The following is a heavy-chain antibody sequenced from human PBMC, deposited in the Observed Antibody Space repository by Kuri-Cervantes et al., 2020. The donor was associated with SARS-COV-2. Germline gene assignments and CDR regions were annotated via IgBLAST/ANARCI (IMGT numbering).Heavy chain of an antibody. CDR3: ARSNLRMARAFDI. CDR1: GGTFSSYA. V-gene: IGHV1-46*01. Sequence: ASVKVSCKASGGTFSSYAISWVRQAPGQGLEWMGIINPSGGSTSYAQKFQGRVTMTRDTSTSTVYMELSSLRSEDTAVYYCARSNLRMARAFDIWGQGTMVTVSS. CDR2: INPSGGST. D-gene: IGHD5-24*01. J-gene: IGHJ3*02.